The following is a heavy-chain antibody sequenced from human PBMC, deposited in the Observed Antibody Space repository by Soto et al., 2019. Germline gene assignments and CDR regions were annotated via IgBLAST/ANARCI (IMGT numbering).Heavy chain of an antibody. V-gene: IGHV3-21*01. CDR2: ISSSSSYI. J-gene: IGHJ4*02. CDR3: ASSSVTIVSPTFDY. CDR1: GFTFSSYS. D-gene: IGHD4-4*01. Sequence: GSLRLSCAASGFTFSSYSMNWVRQAPGKGLEWVSSISSSSSYIYYADSVKGRFTISRDNAKNSLCLQMNSLRAEDTAVYYCASSSVTIVSPTFDYWGQGTLVTVSS.